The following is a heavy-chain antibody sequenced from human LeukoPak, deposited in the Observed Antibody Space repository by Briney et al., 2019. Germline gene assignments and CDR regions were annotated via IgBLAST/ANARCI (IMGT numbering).Heavy chain of an antibody. D-gene: IGHD2-2*01. J-gene: IGHJ5*02. CDR3: ARDTEDIVGLPPAVGASKDGFDP. Sequence: PGGSLRLSCAASGFTFSSYEMNWVRPAPGKGLAWVSYISSSCCTIYYADSVKGRFTISRDNAKNSLYLQMSSLRAEDTAVYYCARDTEDIVGLPPAVGASKDGFDPWGQGALVTVSS. V-gene: IGHV3-48*03. CDR2: ISSSCCTI. CDR1: GFTFSSYE.